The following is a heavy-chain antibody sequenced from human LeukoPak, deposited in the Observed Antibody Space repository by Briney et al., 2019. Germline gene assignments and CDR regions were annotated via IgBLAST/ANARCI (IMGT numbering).Heavy chain of an antibody. CDR2: IYYSGST. D-gene: IGHD2-8*01. CDR3: ARRGPVLDRMLGHYYYYMDV. V-gene: IGHV4-39*01. CDR1: GGSISSSGYY. J-gene: IGHJ6*03. Sequence: PSETLSLTCTVSGGSISSSGYYWGWLRQPPGKGLEWIGNIYYSGSTYYNPSLKSRITISVDTSKNQFSLKLSSVTAADTAVYYCARRGPVLDRMLGHYYYYMDVWGKGTTVTVSS.